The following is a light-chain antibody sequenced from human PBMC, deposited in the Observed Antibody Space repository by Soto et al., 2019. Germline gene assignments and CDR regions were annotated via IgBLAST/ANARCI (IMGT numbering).Light chain of an antibody. CDR3: QQYGSSPPYS. J-gene: IGKJ2*01. V-gene: IGKV3-20*01. CDR1: QSVSSSY. CDR2: GAS. Sequence: EIVLTQSPGILSLSPGERATLSCRAGQSVSSSYLAWYQQKPGQAPRLLIYGASNRATGIPDRVSGSGSKTNFSLSISRLEPEEFAVYYCQQYGSSPPYSFGQWTKLEIK.